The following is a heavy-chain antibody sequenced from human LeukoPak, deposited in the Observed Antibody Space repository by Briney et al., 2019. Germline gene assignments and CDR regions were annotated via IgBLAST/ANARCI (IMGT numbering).Heavy chain of an antibody. J-gene: IGHJ4*02. Sequence: GGSLRLSCAASGFTVSGNYMIWVRQAPGKGLEWVSVIYSSGTTFYADSVKGRFTISRHSSKNTLYLQMNSLRADDTAVYYCAGNYYERSGYLDYWGRGTLVTVSS. CDR2: IYSSGTT. CDR3: AGNYYERSGYLDY. CDR1: GFTVSGNY. D-gene: IGHD3-22*01. V-gene: IGHV3-53*04.